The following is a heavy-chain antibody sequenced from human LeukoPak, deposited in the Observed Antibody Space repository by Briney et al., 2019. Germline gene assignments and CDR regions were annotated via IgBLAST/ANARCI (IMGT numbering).Heavy chain of an antibody. Sequence: SETLSLTCTVSGGSMSPYHWGWIRQPPGKGLEWTGYIYYSGSTNYNPSLNSRVIISVDTSKNQFSLRLSSVTAADTAIYYCARAVSGRFDYWGQGTLVTVSS. CDR3: ARAVSGRFDY. V-gene: IGHV4-59*08. J-gene: IGHJ4*02. CDR1: GGSMSPYH. D-gene: IGHD6-19*01. CDR2: IYYSGST.